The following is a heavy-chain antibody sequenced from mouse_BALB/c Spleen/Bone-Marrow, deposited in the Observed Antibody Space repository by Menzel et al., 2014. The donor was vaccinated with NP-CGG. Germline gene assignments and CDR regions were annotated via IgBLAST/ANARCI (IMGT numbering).Heavy chain of an antibody. V-gene: IGHV3-8*02. D-gene: IGHD2-2*01. CDR1: GDSITSGY. Sequence: EVKVEESGPSLVKPSQTLSLTCSVTGDSITSGYWNWIRKFPGNKLEYMGYISYSGSTYHNPSLKSRISITRDTSKNXYYLQLESVTTEDTATYYCARFGYDYALDYWGQGTSVTVSS. CDR3: ARFGYDYALDY. J-gene: IGHJ4*01. CDR2: ISYSGST.